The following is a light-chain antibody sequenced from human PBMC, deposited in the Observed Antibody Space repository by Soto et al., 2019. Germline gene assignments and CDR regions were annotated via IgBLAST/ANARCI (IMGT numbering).Light chain of an antibody. J-gene: IGKJ5*01. CDR2: AAS. Sequence: DIQMTQSPSSLSASVGDRVTITCRASESIARHLNWYQQKPGKDPNLLIYAASSLQNGVTSRFSGGGSVTYLPITITHLQHEGIAAHACQQTYSTLSINFGQGTRLQIK. CDR3: QQTYSTLSIN. V-gene: IGKV1-39*01. CDR1: ESIARH.